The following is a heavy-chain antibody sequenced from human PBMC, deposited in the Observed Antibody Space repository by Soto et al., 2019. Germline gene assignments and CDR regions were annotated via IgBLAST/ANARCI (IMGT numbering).Heavy chain of an antibody. CDR3: AKDFNSPHQYCDLWSVFYGMDV. J-gene: IGHJ6*02. D-gene: IGHD3-3*01. Sequence: RESLKISCAASGFTFSSYAMSWVRQAPGKGLEWGSAISGSGGSTYYADSVKGRFTISRDNSKNTLYLQMNSLRAEDTAVYYCAKDFNSPHQYCDLWSVFYGMDVWGQGTTVTVSS. CDR1: GFTFSSYA. V-gene: IGHV3-23*01. CDR2: ISGSGGST.